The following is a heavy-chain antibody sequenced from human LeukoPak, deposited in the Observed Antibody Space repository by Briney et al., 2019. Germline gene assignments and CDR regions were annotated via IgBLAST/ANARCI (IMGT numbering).Heavy chain of an antibody. J-gene: IGHJ4*02. CDR1: GYTFTGYY. D-gene: IGHD3-22*01. Sequence: ASVKVSCKASGYTFTGYYMHWVRQAPGQGLEWMGWINPNSGGTNYAQKFQGRVTMTRDTSTSTAYMELSRLRSDDTAVYYCARPRSYYYDSSGYYYLDHWGQGTLVTVS. CDR3: ARPRSYYYDSSGYYYLDH. V-gene: IGHV1-2*02. CDR2: INPNSGGT.